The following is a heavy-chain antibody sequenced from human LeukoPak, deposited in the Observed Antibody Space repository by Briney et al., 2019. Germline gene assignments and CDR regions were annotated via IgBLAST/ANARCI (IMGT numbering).Heavy chain of an antibody. CDR2: IYHSRST. Sequence: SETLSLPCALSGYSISSGYYWGWIRQPPGKGLEWIGSIYHSRSTYYNPSLTSPVTISVDTSKNQFSLTLSSVAAADTAVYYCARCGGKNDPPDYWGQGTLVTVSS. D-gene: IGHD2-21*01. CDR1: GYSISSGYY. J-gene: IGHJ4*02. V-gene: IGHV4-38-2*01. CDR3: ARCGGKNDPPDY.